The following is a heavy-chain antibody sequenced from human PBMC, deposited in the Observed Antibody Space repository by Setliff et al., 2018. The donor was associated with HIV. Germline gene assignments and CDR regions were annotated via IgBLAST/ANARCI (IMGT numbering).Heavy chain of an antibody. D-gene: IGHD2-21*01. Sequence: KTSETLSLTCAVYGGAFNGYYWTWIRQSPGRGLEWIGEINHKGVTNYSPSLMRRATISAETSKNQFSLRLSSVTAADTALYFCTRAQIAAPRPFDYWGQGTLVTVSS. CDR3: TRAQIAAPRPFDY. CDR2: INHKGVT. CDR1: GGAFNGYY. V-gene: IGHV4-34*01. J-gene: IGHJ4*02.